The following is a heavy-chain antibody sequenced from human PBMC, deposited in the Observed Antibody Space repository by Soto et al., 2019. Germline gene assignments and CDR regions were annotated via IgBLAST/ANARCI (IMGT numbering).Heavy chain of an antibody. CDR3: ASDPYGCNSEDSSDI. Sequence: QVQLVQSGAEVKKPGSSVKVSCKASGGTFSSYAISWVRQAPGQGLEWMGGIIPIFGTANYAQKFQGRVTITAHKSTSTAYMELSSLRSEDTAVYFFASDPYGCNSEDSSDIWGQGTMVTVSS. V-gene: IGHV1-69*06. D-gene: IGHD4-17*01. CDR2: IIPIFGTA. CDR1: GGTFSSYA. J-gene: IGHJ3*02.